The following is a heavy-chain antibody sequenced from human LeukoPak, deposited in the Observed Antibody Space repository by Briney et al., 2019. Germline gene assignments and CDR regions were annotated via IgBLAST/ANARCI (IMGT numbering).Heavy chain of an antibody. CDR1: GYALTELS. Sequence: ASVKVSCKVSGYALTELSMHWVRQAPGKGLEWMGGFDPEDGETIYAQKFQGRVTMTEDTSTDTAYMELSSLRSEDTAVYYCATSGALQYGYFDYWGQGTLVTVSS. V-gene: IGHV1-24*01. D-gene: IGHD4-11*01. CDR3: ATSGALQYGYFDY. J-gene: IGHJ4*02. CDR2: FDPEDGET.